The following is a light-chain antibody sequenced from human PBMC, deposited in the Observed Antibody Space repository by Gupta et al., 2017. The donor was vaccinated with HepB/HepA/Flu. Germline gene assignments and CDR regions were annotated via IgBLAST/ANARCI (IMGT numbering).Light chain of an antibody. CDR2: GAS. Sequence: IVLTQSPGILSLSPGERVILSCRASQTVNSRYFAWYQQKPGQAPRVLIYGASSRDTGTPDRFSGSGSGTDFNLTISRLETEDFAVYYCQQYGSSFPITFGQGTRLDI. V-gene: IGKV3-20*01. J-gene: IGKJ5*01. CDR1: QTVNSRY. CDR3: QQYGSSFPIT.